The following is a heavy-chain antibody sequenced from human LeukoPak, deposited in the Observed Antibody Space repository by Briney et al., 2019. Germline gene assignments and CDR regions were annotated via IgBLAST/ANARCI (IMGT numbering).Heavy chain of an antibody. CDR2: MNPNSGNT. D-gene: IGHD3-22*01. Sequence: RASVKVSCKASGYTFTSYGISWVRQAPGQGLEWMGWMNPNSGNTGYAQKFQGRVTMTRNTSISTAYMELSSLRSEDTAVYYCARGAGGYYYDSSGHRDYWGQGTLVTVSS. J-gene: IGHJ4*02. CDR3: ARGAGGYYYDSSGHRDY. CDR1: GYTFTSYG. V-gene: IGHV1-8*02.